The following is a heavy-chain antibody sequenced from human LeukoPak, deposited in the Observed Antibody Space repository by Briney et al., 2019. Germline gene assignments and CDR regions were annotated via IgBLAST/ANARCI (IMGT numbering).Heavy chain of an antibody. CDR2: INEDGSIT. CDR1: GFTFSSYG. Sequence: GGSLRLSCAASGFTFSSYGMHWVRQVPGEGLVWVSRINEDGSITNYADSVKGRFSISRDNAKNTLYLQMNSLRAEDTAVYYCGRDLGGRSGYWGQGTLVTVSS. J-gene: IGHJ4*02. D-gene: IGHD1-26*01. CDR3: GRDLGGRSGY. V-gene: IGHV3-74*01.